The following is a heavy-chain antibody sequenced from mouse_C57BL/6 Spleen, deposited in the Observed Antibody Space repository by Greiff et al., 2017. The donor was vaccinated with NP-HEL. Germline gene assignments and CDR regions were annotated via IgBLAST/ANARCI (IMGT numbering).Heavy chain of an antibody. CDR3: AISPLGAWFAY. D-gene: IGHD6-1*01. CDR2: IDPSDSYT. Sequence: QVQLKQPGAELVKPGASVKLSCKASGYTFTSYWMQWVKQRPGQGLEWIGEIDPSDSYTNYNQKFKGKATLTVDTSSSTAYMQLSCLTSEDSAVYYCAISPLGAWFAYWGQGTLVTVSA. V-gene: IGHV1-50*01. J-gene: IGHJ3*01. CDR1: GYTFTSYW.